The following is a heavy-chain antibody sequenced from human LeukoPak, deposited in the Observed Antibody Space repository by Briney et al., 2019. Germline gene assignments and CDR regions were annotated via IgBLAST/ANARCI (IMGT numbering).Heavy chain of an antibody. D-gene: IGHD5-12*01. J-gene: IGHJ4*02. Sequence: GGSLRLSCAASGFTFSSYAMHWVRQAPGKGLEWVAVISYDGSNKYYADSVKGRFTISRDNSKNTLYLQMNSLRAEDTAVYYCAREGFGRGYSGSWYYFDYWGQGTLVTVSS. CDR1: GFTFSSYA. V-gene: IGHV3-30*01. CDR3: AREGFGRGYSGSWYYFDY. CDR2: ISYDGSNK.